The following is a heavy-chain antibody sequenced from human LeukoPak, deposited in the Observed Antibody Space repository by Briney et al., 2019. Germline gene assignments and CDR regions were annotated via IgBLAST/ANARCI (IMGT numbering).Heavy chain of an antibody. CDR2: IIPIFGTA. D-gene: IGHD2-2*01. CDR1: GGTFTSYA. CDR3: ACSSTTYYYYYGMDV. Sequence: ASVKVSCKASGGTFTSYAISWVRQAPGQGLEWMGGIIPIFGTANYAQKIQGRVTITADKSTSTAYMELSSLRSEDTAVYYCACSSTTYYYYYGMDVWGKGTTVTVSS. J-gene: IGHJ6*04. V-gene: IGHV1-69*06.